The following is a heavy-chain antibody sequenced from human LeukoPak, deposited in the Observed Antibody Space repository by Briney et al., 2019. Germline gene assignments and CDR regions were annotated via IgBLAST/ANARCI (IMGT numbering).Heavy chain of an antibody. CDR3: ARPLLRFLEWLPPGGGAFDI. CDR2: INPNSGGT. V-gene: IGHV1-2*02. J-gene: IGHJ3*02. D-gene: IGHD3-3*01. Sequence: ASVKVSCKASGYTFTGYYMHWVRQAPGQGLEWMGWINPNSGGTNYAQKFQGRVTMTRDTSISTAYMELSRLRSDDTAVYYCARPLLRFLEWLPPGGGAFDIWGQGTMVTVSS. CDR1: GYTFTGYY.